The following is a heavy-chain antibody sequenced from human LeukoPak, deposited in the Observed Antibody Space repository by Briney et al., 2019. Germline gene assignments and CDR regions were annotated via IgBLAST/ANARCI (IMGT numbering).Heavy chain of an antibody. CDR3: ASKQGDAFDV. Sequence: SETLSLTCTVSGGSITNINYYWGWLRQPPGKGLEWIGNIYYSGSTYYNPSLMSRLAISVDTSKNQFSLKLSSVTAADTAVYYCASKQGDAFDVWGQGTMVTVSS. J-gene: IGHJ3*01. CDR1: GGSITNINYY. CDR2: IYYSGST. V-gene: IGHV4-39*01.